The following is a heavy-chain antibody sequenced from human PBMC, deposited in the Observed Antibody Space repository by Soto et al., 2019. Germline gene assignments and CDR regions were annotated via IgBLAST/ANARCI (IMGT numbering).Heavy chain of an antibody. D-gene: IGHD3-9*01. Sequence: SCAASGFVVSRKYMSWVRQTPGKWLEWVSVIYIGGSTYYADSVNGRFTISRDNSKNTLYLQMNSLRAEDTAVYYCARVTQDYDIWTGYSPSYFDYWGQGTLVTVSS. CDR3: ARVTQDYDIWTGYSPSYFDY. CDR2: IYIGGST. CDR1: GFVVSRKY. V-gene: IGHV3-53*01. J-gene: IGHJ4*02.